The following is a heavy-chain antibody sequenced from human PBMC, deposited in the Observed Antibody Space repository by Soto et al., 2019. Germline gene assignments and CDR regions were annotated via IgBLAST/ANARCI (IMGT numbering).Heavy chain of an antibody. CDR2: ISYDGSNK. CDR3: AKDRTYSSGYYYPSNDLDY. V-gene: IGHV3-30*18. J-gene: IGHJ4*02. CDR1: GFTFSSYG. Sequence: GGSLRLSCAASGFTFSSYGMHWVRQAPGKGLEWVAVISYDGSNKYYADSVKGRFTISRDNSKNTLYLQMNSLRAEDTAVYYCAKDRTYSSGYYYPSNDLDYWGQGTLVTVSS. D-gene: IGHD3-22*01.